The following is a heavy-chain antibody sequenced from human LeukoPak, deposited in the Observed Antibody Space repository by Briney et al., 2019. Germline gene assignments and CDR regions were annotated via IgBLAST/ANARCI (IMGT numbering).Heavy chain of an antibody. CDR1: GFTFSSYG. CDR2: IWYDGSNK. D-gene: IGHD2-2*01. CDR3: ARVPYCSSTSCPSHYYYYYGMDV. J-gene: IGHJ6*02. Sequence: PGGSLRLSCAASGFTFSSYGMHWVRQAPGKGLEWVAVIWYDGSNKHYADSVKGRFTISRDNSKNTLYLQMNSLRAEDTAVYYCARVPYCSSTSCPSHYYYYYGMDVWGQGTTVTVSS. V-gene: IGHV3-33*01.